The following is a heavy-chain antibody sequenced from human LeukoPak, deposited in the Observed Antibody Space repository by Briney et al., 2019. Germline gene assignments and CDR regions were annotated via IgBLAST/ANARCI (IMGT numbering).Heavy chain of an antibody. Sequence: GGSLRLSCAASGFTFSSYSMNWVRQAPGKGLEWVSYISSSSSTIYYADSVKGRFTISRDNAKNSLYLQMNSLRAEDTAVYYCARDPTTVVTRGYFDYWGQGTLVTVSS. CDR3: ARDPTTVVTRGYFDY. D-gene: IGHD4-23*01. J-gene: IGHJ4*02. CDR1: GFTFSSYS. CDR2: ISSSSSTI. V-gene: IGHV3-48*04.